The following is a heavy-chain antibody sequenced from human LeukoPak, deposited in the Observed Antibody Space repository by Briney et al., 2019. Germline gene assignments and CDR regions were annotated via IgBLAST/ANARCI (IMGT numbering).Heavy chain of an antibody. CDR1: GFTVSQNY. Sequence: PGGSLRLSCAASGFTVSQNYMSWVRQAPGRGLEWVSLIYTDSTTHYADSVKGRFTISRDNSKNTVYLQMNSLRPEDTAVYYCARDRAGTQAWVEFDPWGQGTLVTVSS. J-gene: IGHJ5*02. CDR3: ARDRAGTQAWVEFDP. V-gene: IGHV3-66*02. CDR2: IYTDSTT. D-gene: IGHD3-10*01.